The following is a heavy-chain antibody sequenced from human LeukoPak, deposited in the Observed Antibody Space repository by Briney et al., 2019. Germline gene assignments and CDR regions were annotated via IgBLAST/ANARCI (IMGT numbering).Heavy chain of an antibody. CDR3: ARQYSSGLDYYFDY. D-gene: IGHD6-19*01. CDR2: INPNSGGT. Sequence: ASVKVSCKASGYTFTSYGISWVRQAPGQGLEWMGWINPNSGGTNYAQKFQGRVTMTRDTSISTAYMELSRLRSDDTAVYYCARQYSSGLDYYFDYWGQGTLVTVSS. CDR1: GYTFTSYG. V-gene: IGHV1-2*02. J-gene: IGHJ4*02.